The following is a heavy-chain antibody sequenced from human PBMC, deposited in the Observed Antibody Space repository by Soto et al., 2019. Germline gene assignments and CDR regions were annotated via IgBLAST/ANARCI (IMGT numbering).Heavy chain of an antibody. CDR3: ASRTDYYASSGTFDY. J-gene: IGHJ4*02. V-gene: IGHV4-4*02. Sequence: QVQLQESGPGLVKPSGTLSLTCAVSGGSISSNNWWSWVRQPPGKGLEWIGEIYHSGSTNYNPSLESRVTILVDKSKNKFSLNLSSVTAADTAVYYCASRTDYYASSGTFDYWGQGTLVTVSS. CDR2: IYHSGST. D-gene: IGHD3-22*01. CDR1: GGSISSNNW.